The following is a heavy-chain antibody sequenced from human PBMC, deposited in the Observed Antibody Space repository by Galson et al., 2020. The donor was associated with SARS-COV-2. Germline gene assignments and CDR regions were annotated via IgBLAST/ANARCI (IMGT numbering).Heavy chain of an antibody. J-gene: IGHJ2*01. CDR2: TYRSGTT. CDR3: ARGDPVVDL. Sequence: SQTLSLTCAVYGGSIRSGSSWSWIRQPLGKGLEWIGFTYRSGTTYYSPSLKSRVTISVDMSRNHFSLRLTSVTAADTAGYYCARGDPVVDLWGRGTLVTVSS. V-gene: IGHV4-30-2*01. CDR1: GGSIRSGSS. D-gene: IGHD3-16*01.